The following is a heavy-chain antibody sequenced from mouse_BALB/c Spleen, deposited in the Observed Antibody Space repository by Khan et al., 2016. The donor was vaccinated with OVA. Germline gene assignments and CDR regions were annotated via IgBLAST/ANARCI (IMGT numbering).Heavy chain of an antibody. CDR2: ISYSGNP. J-gene: IGHJ2*01. V-gene: IGHV3-2*02. CDR1: GYSITSDYA. CDR3: ARMYGGDFDY. D-gene: IGHD2-10*02. Sequence: EVELVESGPGLVKPSQSLSLTCTVTGYSITSDYAWNWIRQFPGNKLEWMGYISYSGNPKYNPSLKSRISITRDTSKNQFFLQLNSVTIEDTATYYCARMYGGDFDYWGQGTTLTVSS.